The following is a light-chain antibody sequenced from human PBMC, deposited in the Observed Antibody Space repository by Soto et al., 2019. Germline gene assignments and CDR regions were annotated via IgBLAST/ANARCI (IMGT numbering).Light chain of an antibody. CDR1: QSVNSN. CDR3: QQYNNWPFT. J-gene: IGKJ3*01. Sequence: EIMVTQSPVTLSVSPGERATLSCRASQSVNSNLAWYQQKPGQAPRLLIYGASTRATGIPASFIGNGSGTEFTLTVSSLQPEDFAVYYCQQYNNWPFTFGPGTKVDIK. CDR2: GAS. V-gene: IGKV3-15*01.